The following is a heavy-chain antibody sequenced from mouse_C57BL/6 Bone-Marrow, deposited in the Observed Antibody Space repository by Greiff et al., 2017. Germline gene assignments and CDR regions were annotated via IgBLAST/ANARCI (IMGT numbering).Heavy chain of an antibody. CDR2: INPSSGYT. Sequence: QVHVKQSGAELAKPGASVKLSCKASGYTFTSYWMHWVKQRPGQGLEWIGYINPSSGYTKYNQKFKDKATLTADKSSSTAYMQLSSLTYEDSAVYYCARGSYGVFLFDYWGQGTTLTVSS. CDR3: ARGSYGVFLFDY. J-gene: IGHJ2*01. CDR1: GYTFTSYW. V-gene: IGHV1-7*01. D-gene: IGHD1-1*01.